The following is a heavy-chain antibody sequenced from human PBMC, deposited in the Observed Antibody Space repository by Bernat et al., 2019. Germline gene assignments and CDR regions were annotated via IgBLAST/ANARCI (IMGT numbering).Heavy chain of an antibody. CDR1: GFTFSSYG. D-gene: IGHD3-9*01. J-gene: IGHJ4*02. CDR2: ISYDGSNK. CDR3: AKAYDILTGYYLGLDY. V-gene: IGHV3-30*18. Sequence: QVQLVESGGGVVQPGRSLRLSCAASGFTFSSYGMHWVRQALGKGLEWVAVISYDGSNKYYADSVKGRFTISRDNSKNTLYLQMNSLRAEDTAVYYCAKAYDILTGYYLGLDYWGQGTLVTVSS.